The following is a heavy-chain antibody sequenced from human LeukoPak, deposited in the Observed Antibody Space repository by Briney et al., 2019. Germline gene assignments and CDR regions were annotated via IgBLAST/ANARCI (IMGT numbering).Heavy chain of an antibody. J-gene: IGHJ4*02. D-gene: IGHD5-12*01. V-gene: IGHV3-74*01. CDR2: LPPDELDI. Sequence: GGSLRLSCAASGFTFTNYWMHWVRQAPGMGLVWVSRLPPDELDINYADSVKGRFTVSRDNAKNTVYLQMNNLRAEDTAVYYCARDQLAYSGYDTLFDYWGQGTLVTVSS. CDR3: ARDQLAYSGYDTLFDY. CDR1: GFTFTNYW.